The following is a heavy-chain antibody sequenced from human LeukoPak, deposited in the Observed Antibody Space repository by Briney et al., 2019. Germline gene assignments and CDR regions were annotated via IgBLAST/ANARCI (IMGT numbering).Heavy chain of an antibody. CDR2: ISSGGST. CDR1: GFTVSSNY. D-gene: IGHD1-26*01. Sequence: SGGSLRLSCAASGFTVSSNYMSWVRQAPGKGLEWVSVISSGGSTYYADSVKGRFTISRDNSKNTLYLQMNSLRAEDTAVYYCARVRRSGSYYFDYWGQGTLVTVSS. V-gene: IGHV3-66*01. J-gene: IGHJ4*02. CDR3: ARVRRSGSYYFDY.